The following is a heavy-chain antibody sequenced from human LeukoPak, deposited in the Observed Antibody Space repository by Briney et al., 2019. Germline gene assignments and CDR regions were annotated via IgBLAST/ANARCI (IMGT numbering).Heavy chain of an antibody. CDR1: GGTFSSYA. CDR2: IIPILGIA. D-gene: IGHD3-22*01. Sequence: SVKVSCKASGGTFSSYAISWVRQAPGQGLEWMGRIIPILGIANYAQKFQGRVTITADKSSSTAYMELSSLRSEDTAVYYCARDLRSYYYDSSGYYYLPDYWGQGTLVTVSS. J-gene: IGHJ4*02. CDR3: ARDLRSYYYDSSGYYYLPDY. V-gene: IGHV1-69*04.